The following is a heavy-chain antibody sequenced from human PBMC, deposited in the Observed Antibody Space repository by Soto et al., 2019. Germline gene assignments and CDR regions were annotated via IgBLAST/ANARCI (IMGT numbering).Heavy chain of an antibody. CDR3: ARADILAPRHYYYVLDV. CDR1: GYTFTSYY. D-gene: IGHD3-9*01. Sequence: ASVKVSCKASGYTFTSYYMHWVRQAPGQGLEWMGIINPSGGSTSYAQKFQGRVTMTRDTSTSTVYMELSSLRSEDTAVYYCARADILAPRHYYYVLDVWGQGTSVTVSS. CDR2: INPSGGST. V-gene: IGHV1-46*01. J-gene: IGHJ6*02.